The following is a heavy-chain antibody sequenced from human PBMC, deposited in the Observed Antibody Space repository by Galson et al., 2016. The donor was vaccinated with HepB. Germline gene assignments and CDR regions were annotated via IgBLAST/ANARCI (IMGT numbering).Heavy chain of an antibody. Sequence: SVKVSCKASGYTFTTYGISWVRQAPGQGLEWMGWINTYNGNTNYAQKFRGRVTMTTDTPTSTAYMELRSLGSDDPAIYYCARIDCTRISCQLLDYWGQGTLVTVSS. CDR1: GYTFTTYG. V-gene: IGHV1-18*01. J-gene: IGHJ4*02. CDR2: INTYNGNT. D-gene: IGHD2-2*01. CDR3: ARIDCTRISCQLLDY.